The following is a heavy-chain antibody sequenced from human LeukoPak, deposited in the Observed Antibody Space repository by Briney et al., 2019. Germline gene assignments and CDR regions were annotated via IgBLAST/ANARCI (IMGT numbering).Heavy chain of an antibody. V-gene: IGHV1-24*01. CDR1: GYTLTELS. D-gene: IGHD3-10*01. CDR2: FDPEDGET. CDR3: ATDVWFGESSFDY. Sequence: ASVKVSCKVSGYTLTELSMHWVRQAPGKGLEWMGGFDPEDGETIYAQKFQGRVTMTEDTSTDTAYMELSSLRSEDTAVYYCATDVWFGESSFDYWGQGTLATVSS. J-gene: IGHJ4*02.